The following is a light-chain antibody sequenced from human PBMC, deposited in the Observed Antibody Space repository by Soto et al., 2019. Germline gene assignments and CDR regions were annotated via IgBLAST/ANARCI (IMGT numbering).Light chain of an antibody. CDR2: DVS. V-gene: IGLV2-11*01. J-gene: IGLJ1*01. CDR3: CSYAGSSTYV. Sequence: QSALTQPRSVYGSPGQSVTISCTGTSSDVGDYNYVSWYQQYPGKAPKLMIYDVSKRPSGVPDRFSGSKSGNTASLTISGLQAEDEADYYCCSYAGSSTYVFGTGTKVTVL. CDR1: SSDVGDYNY.